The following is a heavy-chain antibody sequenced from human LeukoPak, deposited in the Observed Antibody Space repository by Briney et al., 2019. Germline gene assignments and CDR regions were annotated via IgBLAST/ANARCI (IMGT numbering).Heavy chain of an antibody. J-gene: IGHJ6*03. D-gene: IGHD3-3*01. CDR2: ISWNSGSI. V-gene: IGHV3-9*01. Sequence: PGGSLRLSCAASGFTFDDYAMHWVRQAPGKGLEWVSGISWNSGSIGYADSVKGRFTISRDNSKNTLYLQMNSLRAEDTAVYYCASQGLDDFWSGYSHIMGYMDVWGKGTTVTVSS. CDR1: GFTFDDYA. CDR3: ASQGLDDFWSGYSHIMGYMDV.